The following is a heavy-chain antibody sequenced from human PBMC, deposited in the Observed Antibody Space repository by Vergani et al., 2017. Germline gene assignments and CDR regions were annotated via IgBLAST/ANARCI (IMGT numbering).Heavy chain of an antibody. CDR1: GYSFTSYW. J-gene: IGHJ4*02. CDR3: ARSQGYYDSSGLSFDY. CDR2: IYPGDSDT. D-gene: IGHD3-22*01. Sequence: EVQLVQSGAEVKKPGESLRISCKGSGYSFTSYWISWVRQMPGKGLEWMGIIYPGDSDTRYSPSFQGQVTISADKSISTAYLQWSSLKASDTAMYYCARSQGYYDSSGLSFDYWGQGTLVTVSS. V-gene: IGHV5-51*01.